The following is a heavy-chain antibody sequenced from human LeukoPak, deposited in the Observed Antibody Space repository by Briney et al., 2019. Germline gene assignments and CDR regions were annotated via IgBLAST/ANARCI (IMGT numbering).Heavy chain of an antibody. J-gene: IGHJ4*02. CDR1: VFTFRNYW. CDR3: VRDGDDYNFDY. V-gene: IGHV3-74*01. CDR2: VKGDGSFT. D-gene: IGHD5-24*01. Sequence: PGGSLRLSCAASVFTFRNYWMHWVRQAPGKGLVWVSRVKGDGSFTDYADSVKGRFTISRDNAKNTLYLQMYSLRAEDTAAYYCVRDGDDYNFDYWGQGSLVTVSS.